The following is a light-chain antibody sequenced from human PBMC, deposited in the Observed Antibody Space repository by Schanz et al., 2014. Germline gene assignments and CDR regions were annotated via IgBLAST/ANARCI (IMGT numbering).Light chain of an antibody. CDR2: GAS. J-gene: IGKJ1*01. Sequence: EIVMTQSPATLSVSPGEGATLSCRASQTVSSNLAWYQQQPGQAPRLLIYGASTRATGIPARFSGSGSGTEFTLTISRLQSEDCAVYYCQQYSEWPPLTFGQGTKVEV. V-gene: IGKV3-15*01. CDR1: QTVSSN. CDR3: QQYSEWPPLT.